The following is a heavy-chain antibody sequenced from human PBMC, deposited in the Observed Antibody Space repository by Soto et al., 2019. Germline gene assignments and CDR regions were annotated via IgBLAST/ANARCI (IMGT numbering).Heavy chain of an antibody. D-gene: IGHD5-18*01. Sequence: GXSXKISCKGYGYSXTNHWIDCVRQMPGKGLEWMGIIYPGDSDTRYSPSFQGHVTISADKSISTAFLQWRSLKASDTAMYYCAATRGYSYGSDYWGQGIMVTGSS. CDR3: AATRGYSYGSDY. V-gene: IGHV5-51*01. CDR2: IYPGDSDT. J-gene: IGHJ4*02. CDR1: GYSXTNHW.